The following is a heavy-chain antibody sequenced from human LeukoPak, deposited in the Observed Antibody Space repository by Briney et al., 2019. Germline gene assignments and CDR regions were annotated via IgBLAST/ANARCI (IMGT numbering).Heavy chain of an antibody. CDR1: GYSFTNYW. Sequence: GQSLKISCKGSGYSFTNYWIAWVRQMPGKCLDCVGIIYPGDSDTRFSPSFQGQVSLSADKSISTAYLQWSSLKASDTAMYYCARVPHYDFWSGSSPLDYWGQGTLVTVSS. D-gene: IGHD3-3*01. J-gene: IGHJ4*02. V-gene: IGHV5-51*01. CDR2: IYPGDSDT. CDR3: ARVPHYDFWSGSSPLDY.